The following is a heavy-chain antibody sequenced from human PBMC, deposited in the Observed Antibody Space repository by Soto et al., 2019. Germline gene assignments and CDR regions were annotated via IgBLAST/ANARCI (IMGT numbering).Heavy chain of an antibody. CDR2: TYYRSKWYN. CDR1: GDSVSSNSAA. CDR3: ATGYSSGWYEVDYYYGMDV. J-gene: IGHJ6*02. D-gene: IGHD6-19*01. V-gene: IGHV6-1*01. Sequence: SQTLSLTCAISGDSVSSNSAAWNWIRQSPSRGLEWLGRTYYRSKWYNDYAVSVKSRITINPDTSKNQFSLQLNSVTPEDTAVYYCATGYSSGWYEVDYYYGMDVWGQGTTVTVSS.